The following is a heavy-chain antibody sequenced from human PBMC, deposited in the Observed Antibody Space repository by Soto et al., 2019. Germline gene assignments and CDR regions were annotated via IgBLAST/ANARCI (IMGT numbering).Heavy chain of an antibody. Sequence: QVQLVDSGGGLVQPGTSLSLSCAVSGCSFRTYGFHWVRQPPGKGLEWVAVISPKVHSGSVEGRFTISRDNSKDTLYLQMNNLRAEDTAVYYGARDDAFENENGFDLCGQGTMVTVSA. CDR1: GCSFRTYG. CDR2: ISPK. CDR3: ARDDAFENENGFDL. D-gene: IGHD1-1*01. V-gene: IGHV3-33*01. J-gene: IGHJ3*01.